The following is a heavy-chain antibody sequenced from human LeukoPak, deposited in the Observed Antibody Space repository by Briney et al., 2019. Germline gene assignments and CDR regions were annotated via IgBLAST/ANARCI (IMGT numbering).Heavy chain of an antibody. CDR2: IGGRDGVTT. Sequence: GGSLRLSCAASGFTFSSYGMNWVRQAPGKGLEWVSGIGGRDGVTTYYTSSVKGRFTISRDNSKNTLYLQMKSLRAEDTAVYYCARGKTSQNIVTRKTYNWFDPWGQGTLVTVSS. D-gene: IGHD2/OR15-2a*01. J-gene: IGHJ5*02. CDR1: GFTFSSYG. V-gene: IGHV3-23*01. CDR3: ARGKTSQNIVTRKTYNWFDP.